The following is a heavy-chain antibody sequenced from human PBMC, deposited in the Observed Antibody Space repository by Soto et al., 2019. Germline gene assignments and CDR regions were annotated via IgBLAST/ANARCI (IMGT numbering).Heavy chain of an antibody. Sequence: EVQLVESGGDLVKPGGCLRLSCAASGITFTNAWMSWVRQVPGKGLEWVGRIKNKADGGATDYAAPVRGRFTISRDDSKNTLFLQMNRLETEDTAVYYCTTDPGDYEDFWGQGTLVTVSS. D-gene: IGHD4-17*01. CDR1: GITFTNAW. V-gene: IGHV3-15*01. J-gene: IGHJ4*02. CDR3: TTDPGDYEDF. CDR2: IKNKADGGAT.